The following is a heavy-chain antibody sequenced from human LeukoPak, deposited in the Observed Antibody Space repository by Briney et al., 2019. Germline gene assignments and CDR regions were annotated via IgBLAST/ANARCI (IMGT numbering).Heavy chain of an antibody. CDR3: ARVDSTSARYYYYYGMDV. CDR2: IYPGDSDT. J-gene: IGHJ6*02. D-gene: IGHD6-6*01. V-gene: IGHV5-51*01. CDR1: GYSFTSYW. Sequence: GESLKISCKGSGYSFTSYWIGWVRQMPGKGLEWMGIIYPGDSDTRYSPSFQGQVTISADKSISTAYLQWSSLGASDTAMYYCARVDSTSARYYYYYGMDVWGQGTTVTVSS.